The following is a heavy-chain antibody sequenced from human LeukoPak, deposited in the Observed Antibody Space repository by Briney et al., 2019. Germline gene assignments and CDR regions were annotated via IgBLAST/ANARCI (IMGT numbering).Heavy chain of an antibody. CDR3: ARGEAVAGYNWFDP. D-gene: IGHD6-19*01. CDR1: GFTFSSFG. Sequence: PGGSLRLSCAASGFTFSSFGMSWVRQAPGKGLEWVSAISGSGGSTYYADSVKGRFTISRDNSKNTLYLQMNSLRAEDTAVYYCARGEAVAGYNWFDPWGQGTLVTVSS. J-gene: IGHJ5*02. CDR2: ISGSGGST. V-gene: IGHV3-23*01.